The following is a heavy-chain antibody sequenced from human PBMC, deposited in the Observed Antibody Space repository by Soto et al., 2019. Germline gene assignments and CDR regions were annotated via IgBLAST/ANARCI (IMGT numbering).Heavy chain of an antibody. D-gene: IGHD6-6*01. Sequence: GESLKISCKSSGYIFSKYWIGWVRQMPGKGLEWMGIIYPGDSDTRYSPSFQGQVTISADKSITTAYLQWRSLKASDTAIYYCVVYSSSSGRHFDYWGQGTMVTVSS. CDR2: IYPGDSDT. CDR1: GYIFSKYW. V-gene: IGHV5-51*01. CDR3: VVYSSSSGRHFDY. J-gene: IGHJ4*02.